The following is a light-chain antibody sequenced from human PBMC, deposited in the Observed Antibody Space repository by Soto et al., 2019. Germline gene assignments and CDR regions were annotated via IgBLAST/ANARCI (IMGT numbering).Light chain of an antibody. CDR2: GAS. V-gene: IGKV3-20*01. Sequence: ILLTQCVGPLSLSPWARATLSCRSSQSVSNNYIAWYQQPHGQAPRLVIAGASSKAAGTPDRCSGVSSGTYLTITICRLQSEYGKVYDCQQYSSPPLTFGGGTKVDIK. CDR1: QSVSNNY. CDR3: QQYSSPPLT. J-gene: IGKJ4*01.